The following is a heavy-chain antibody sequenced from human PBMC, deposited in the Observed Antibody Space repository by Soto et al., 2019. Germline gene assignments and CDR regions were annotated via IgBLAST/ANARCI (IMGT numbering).Heavy chain of an antibody. CDR3: ARASSYSSSWHYYYGMDV. J-gene: IGHJ6*02. CDR1: GGTFSSYA. Sequence: GASVKVSCKASGGTFSSYAISWVRQAPGQGLEWKGGIIPIFGTANYAQKFQGRVTITADESTSTAYMELSSLRSEDTAVYYCARASSYSSSWHYYYGMDVWGQGTTVTVSS. CDR2: IIPIFGTA. D-gene: IGHD6-6*01. V-gene: IGHV1-69*13.